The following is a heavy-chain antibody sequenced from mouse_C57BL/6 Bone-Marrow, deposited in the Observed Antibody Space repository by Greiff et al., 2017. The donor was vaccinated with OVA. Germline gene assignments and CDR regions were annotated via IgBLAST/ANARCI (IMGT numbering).Heavy chain of an antibody. J-gene: IGHJ4*01. CDR1: GYTFTSYW. Sequence: QVQLQQPGAELVKPGASVKLSCKASGYTFTSYWMHWVKQRPGQGLEWIGMIHPNSGSTNYNEKFKSKATLTVDKSSSTAYMQLSSLTSEDSAVYYCARYTTVVANYAMDYWGQGTSVTVSS. V-gene: IGHV1-64*01. CDR3: ARYTTVVANYAMDY. D-gene: IGHD1-1*01. CDR2: IHPNSGST.